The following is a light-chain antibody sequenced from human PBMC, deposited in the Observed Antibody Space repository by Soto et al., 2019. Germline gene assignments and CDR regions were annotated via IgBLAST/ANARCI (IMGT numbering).Light chain of an antibody. J-gene: IGLJ6*01. CDR3: SSYPISPAYS. Sequence: QSALTQPASVSGSPGQSITVSCTGTASDVGGYTSVSWYQHHPGQAPKLIIYEVSNRPSGISNRFSGSKSGNTASLTISGLQAEDEADYYCSSYPISPAYSFGTGTQLTVL. V-gene: IGLV2-14*01. CDR1: ASDVGGYTS. CDR2: EVS.